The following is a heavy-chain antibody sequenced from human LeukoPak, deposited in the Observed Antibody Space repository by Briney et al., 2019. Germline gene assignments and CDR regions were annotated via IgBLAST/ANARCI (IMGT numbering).Heavy chain of an antibody. J-gene: IGHJ5*02. V-gene: IGHV1-69*04. CDR3: AREGYSSGRGFDP. CDR1: GGTFSSYA. CDR2: IIPILGIA. D-gene: IGHD6-19*01. Sequence: ASVKVSCKASGGTFSSYAISWVRQAPGQGLEWMGRIIPILGIANYAQKFQGRVTITADKSTSTAYMELSSLRSEDMAVYYCAREGYSSGRGFDPWGQGTLVTVSS.